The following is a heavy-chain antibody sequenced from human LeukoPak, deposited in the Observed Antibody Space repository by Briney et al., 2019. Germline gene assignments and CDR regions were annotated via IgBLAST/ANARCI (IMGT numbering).Heavy chain of an antibody. V-gene: IGHV3-9*01. CDR3: AKEATITAYNFDY. Sequence: GGSLRLSCAASGFTFDDYAMHWVRLPPGKGLEWVSSISWDSGSSVYADSVKGRFTISRDNAKHSLYLQMNSLRVEDTAIYYCAKEATITAYNFDYWGKGALVTVSS. D-gene: IGHD5-24*01. J-gene: IGHJ4*02. CDR2: ISWDSGSS. CDR1: GFTFDDYA.